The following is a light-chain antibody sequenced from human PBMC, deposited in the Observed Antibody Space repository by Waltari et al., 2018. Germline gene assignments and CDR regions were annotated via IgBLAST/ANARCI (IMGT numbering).Light chain of an antibody. Sequence: QSALTQPRSVSGSPGPSVTISCTGASSDVGGYNYVPWYQQPPGKAPKLMIYDVSKRPSGVPDRFSGSKSGDTASLTISGLRAEDEADYYCCSYAGRYTYVFGTGTKVTVL. V-gene: IGLV2-11*01. CDR2: DVS. CDR3: CSYAGRYTYV. J-gene: IGLJ1*01. CDR1: SSDVGGYNY.